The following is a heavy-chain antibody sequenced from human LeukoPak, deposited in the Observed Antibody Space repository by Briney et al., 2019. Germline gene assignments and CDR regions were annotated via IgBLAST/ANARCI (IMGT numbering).Heavy chain of an antibody. V-gene: IGHV7-4-1*02. CDR2: INTNTRNP. Sequence: AAVKVSCKASGYTFSGYSINWLRQAPAHGIEWMGWINTNTRNPTYAQDFTGRFVFSLDTSVSTPYLQINSLEAEDTAVYYCARDASTINFDHWGQGTLVTVSS. J-gene: IGHJ4*02. CDR1: GYTFSGYS. CDR3: ARDASTINFDH. D-gene: IGHD5/OR15-5a*01.